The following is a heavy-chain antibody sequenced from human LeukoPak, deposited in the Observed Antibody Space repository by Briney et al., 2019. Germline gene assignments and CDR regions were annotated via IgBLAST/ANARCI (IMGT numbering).Heavy chain of an antibody. CDR1: GLTFSSYG. J-gene: IGHJ4*02. CDR3: AKAISSSWYSLDY. Sequence: PGGSLRLSCAASGLTFSSYGMHWVRQAPGKGLEWVAVISYDGSNKYYADSVKGRFTISRDNSKNTLYLQMNSLRAEDTAVCYCAKAISSSWYSLDYWGQGTLVTVSS. CDR2: ISYDGSNK. V-gene: IGHV3-30*18. D-gene: IGHD6-13*01.